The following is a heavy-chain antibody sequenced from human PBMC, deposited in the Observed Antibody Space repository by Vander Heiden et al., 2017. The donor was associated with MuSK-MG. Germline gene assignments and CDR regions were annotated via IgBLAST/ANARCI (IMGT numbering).Heavy chain of an antibody. Sequence: QVQLQQWGTGLLKPSETLSLTCAVYGGSFSGYYWSWIRQPPGKGLEWIGEINQSGSTNYNPSLKSRVTISVDTSKNQFSLKLSSVTAADTAVYYCARGTVTAIPYGFDYWGQGTLVTVSS. CDR2: INQSGST. CDR3: ARGTVTAIPYGFDY. CDR1: GGSFSGYY. J-gene: IGHJ4*02. V-gene: IGHV4-34*01. D-gene: IGHD2-21*02.